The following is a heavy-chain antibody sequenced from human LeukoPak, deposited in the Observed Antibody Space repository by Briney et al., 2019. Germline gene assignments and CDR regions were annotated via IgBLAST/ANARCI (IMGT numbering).Heavy chain of an antibody. V-gene: IGHV3-7*01. J-gene: IGHJ4*02. CDR3: APGGVAGDY. CDR2: IKQDGSDK. Sequence: GGSLRLSCAASGFTFSSYWMNWVRQAPGKGLEWVANIKQDGSDKYYVDSVKGRFTISRDNAKNSLYLQMNSLRAEDTAVYYCAPGGVAGDYWGQGTLVTVSS. D-gene: IGHD6-19*01. CDR1: GFTFSSYW.